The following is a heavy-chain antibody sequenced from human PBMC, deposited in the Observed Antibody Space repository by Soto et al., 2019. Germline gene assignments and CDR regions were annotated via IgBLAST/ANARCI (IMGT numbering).Heavy chain of an antibody. V-gene: IGHV3-33*01. D-gene: IGHD1-1*01. CDR1: GFMLSAYG. CDR2: IWDDGSEK. CDR3: ARDREGTDTEYTFDH. J-gene: IGHJ4*02. Sequence: QVQLVESGGGVVQPGASLRLSCVGSGFMLSAYGMHWVRQAPGKGLEWVAAIWDDGSEKYYADSVKGRFTISRDTSKNTLYLQMNRLRVEDTAVYYCARDREGTDTEYTFDHWGQGALVTVSS.